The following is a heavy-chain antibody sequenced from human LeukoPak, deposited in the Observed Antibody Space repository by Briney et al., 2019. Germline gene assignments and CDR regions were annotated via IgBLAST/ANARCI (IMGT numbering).Heavy chain of an antibody. Sequence: PGASLRLSCAASGYTFSSYAMSWVRQAPGKGLEWVSAISGSGGSTYYADSVKGRFTISRDNSKNTLYLQMNSLRAEDTAVYYCAKGGKLHIVENWGQGTLVTVSS. J-gene: IGHJ4*02. CDR3: AKGGKLHIVEN. D-gene: IGHD2-21*01. CDR2: ISGSGGST. CDR1: GYTFSSYA. V-gene: IGHV3-23*01.